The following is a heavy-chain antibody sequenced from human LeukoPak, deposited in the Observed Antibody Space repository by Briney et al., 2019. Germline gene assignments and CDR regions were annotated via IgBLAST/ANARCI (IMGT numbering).Heavy chain of an antibody. J-gene: IGHJ3*02. Sequence: ASVKVSCKASGYIFTGYYLHWVRQAPGQGLEWMGWINPNSGATNYAQKFQGRVTMTRDTSLSTAYMELSRLKSDDTAVYYCARDIIVVAYDAFDIWGQGTMVTVSS. CDR1: GYIFTGYY. CDR3: ARDIIVVAYDAFDI. D-gene: IGHD2-21*01. V-gene: IGHV1-2*02. CDR2: INPNSGAT.